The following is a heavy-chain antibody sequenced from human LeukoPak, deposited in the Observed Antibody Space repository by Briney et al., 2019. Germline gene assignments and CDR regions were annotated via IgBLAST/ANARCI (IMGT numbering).Heavy chain of an antibody. J-gene: IGHJ4*02. D-gene: IGHD2-15*01. V-gene: IGHV4-59*01. Sequence: PSVTLSLTGTVSGVSISSYYWSWIRQPPGQGLEWIGYIYDSGSTKYNPSLKSRVTMSLDTYKNQFSLNLRPVTAADTAVYYCVATAGGLPYWGQGILVTVSS. CDR3: VATAGGLPY. CDR1: GVSISSYY. CDR2: IYDSGST.